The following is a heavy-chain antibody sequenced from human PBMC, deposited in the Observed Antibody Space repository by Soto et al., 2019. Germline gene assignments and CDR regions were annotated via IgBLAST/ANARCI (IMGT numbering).Heavy chain of an antibody. CDR2: INPGGGST. J-gene: IGHJ6*02. CDR3: ARVLPSTTIYGMDA. D-gene: IGHD3-10*01. CDR1: GYTFTSYH. Sequence: GASVKVSCKASGYTFTSYHLHWVRQAPGQGLEWMGMINPGGGSTSYAQKFQGRVTMTWDTSTSTVYMDVRSLRSEDTALYFCARVLPSTTIYGMDAWGQGTTVTVSS. V-gene: IGHV1-46*01.